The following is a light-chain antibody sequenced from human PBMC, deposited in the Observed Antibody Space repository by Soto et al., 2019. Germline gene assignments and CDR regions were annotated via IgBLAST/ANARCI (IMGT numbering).Light chain of an antibody. CDR1: SSDVGDYNY. Sequence: QSVLTQPASVSGSPGQSITISCTGTSSDVGDYNYVSWYQQHPGKAPKLMIYEVSNRPSGVSNRFSGSKSGNTASLTISGLQAEDEADYYCSSYTTSSLVFGGGTQLTVL. J-gene: IGLJ2*01. V-gene: IGLV2-14*01. CDR3: SSYTTSSLV. CDR2: EVS.